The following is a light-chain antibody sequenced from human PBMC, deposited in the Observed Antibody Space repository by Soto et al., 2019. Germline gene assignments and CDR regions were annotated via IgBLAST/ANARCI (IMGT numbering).Light chain of an antibody. CDR3: NSYTSSSTLV. J-gene: IGLJ1*01. V-gene: IGLV2-14*01. Sequence: QSVLTRPASVSGSPGQSITISCTGTSSDVGGYNYVSWYQQHPGKAPKLMIYDVSYRPSGVSNRFSGSKSGNTASLTISGLQAEDEADYYCNSYTSSSTLVFGSGTKVTV. CDR2: DVS. CDR1: SSDVGGYNY.